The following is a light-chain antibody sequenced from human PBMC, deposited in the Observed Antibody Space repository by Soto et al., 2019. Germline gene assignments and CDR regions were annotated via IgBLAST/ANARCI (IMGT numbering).Light chain of an antibody. CDR3: QQYNDSPLT. V-gene: IGKV3-15*01. CDR1: QSVSSN. Sequence: EIVLTQSPVTLSVSPGERLTLSCRASQSVSSNLAWYQQKHGQPPSLLIYGAFTRDTGIPARFSGTGSGTEFTLAVSSLQSEDFELYYGQQYNDSPLTFGQGTKVDIK. CDR2: GAF. J-gene: IGKJ1*01.